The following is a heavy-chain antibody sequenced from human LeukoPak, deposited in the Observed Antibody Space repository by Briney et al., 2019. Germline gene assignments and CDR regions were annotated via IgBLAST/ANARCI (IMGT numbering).Heavy chain of an antibody. Sequence: PGGSLRLSCAASGFTFSSYAMSWVRQAPGKGLEWVSAISGSGGSTYYADSVKGRFTISRDNSKNTLYLQMNSLRAEDTAVYYCAKYYLLVVPAAIHWGHFDYWGQGTLVTVSS. D-gene: IGHD2-2*02. V-gene: IGHV3-23*01. CDR2: ISGSGGST. J-gene: IGHJ4*02. CDR3: AKYYLLVVPAAIHWGHFDY. CDR1: GFTFSSYA.